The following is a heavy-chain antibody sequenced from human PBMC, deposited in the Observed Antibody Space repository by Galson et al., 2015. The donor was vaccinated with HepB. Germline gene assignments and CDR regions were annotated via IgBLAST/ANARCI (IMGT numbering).Heavy chain of an antibody. CDR2: FRGYDHST. J-gene: IGHJ6*02. D-gene: IGHD1-7*01. CDR1: GYSFSNYG. V-gene: IGHV1-18*01. Sequence: SVKVSCMASGYSFSNYGLSWLRQAPGPGLEWLGWFRGYDHSTNYAQTFQGRVTMTADASTGTAYLELRNLRSDDTAVYFCARDSRLELRLNNYFSYGMDVWGQGSAVTVSS. CDR3: ARDSRLELRLNNYFSYGMDV.